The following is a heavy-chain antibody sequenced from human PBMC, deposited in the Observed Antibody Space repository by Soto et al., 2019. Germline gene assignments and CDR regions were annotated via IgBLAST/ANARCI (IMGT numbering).Heavy chain of an antibody. CDR2: IKQDGSEK. D-gene: IGHD2-2*01. V-gene: IGHV3-7*01. Sequence: GGSLRLSCAASGFTFSSYWMSWVRQAPGKGLEWVANIKQDGSEKYYVDSVKGRFTISRDNAKNSLYLQMNSLRAEDTAVYYCARENIVVVPAAMYHYYYYYMDVWGKGTTVTVSS. J-gene: IGHJ6*03. CDR1: GFTFSSYW. CDR3: ARENIVVVPAAMYHYYYYYMDV.